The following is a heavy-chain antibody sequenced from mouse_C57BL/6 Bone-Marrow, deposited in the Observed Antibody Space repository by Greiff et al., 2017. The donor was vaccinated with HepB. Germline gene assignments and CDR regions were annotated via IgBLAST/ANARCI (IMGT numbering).Heavy chain of an antibody. D-gene: IGHD1-1*01. J-gene: IGHJ2*01. CDR3: ARLPYGSSYPYYFDY. CDR2: ISNLAYSI. Sequence: EVKLMESGGGLVQPGGSLKLSCAASGFTFSDYGMAWVRQAPRKGPEWVAFISNLAYSIYYADTVTGRFTISRENAKNTLYLEMSSLRSEDTAMYYCARLPYGSSYPYYFDYWGQGTTLTVSS. CDR1: GFTFSDYG. V-gene: IGHV5-15*01.